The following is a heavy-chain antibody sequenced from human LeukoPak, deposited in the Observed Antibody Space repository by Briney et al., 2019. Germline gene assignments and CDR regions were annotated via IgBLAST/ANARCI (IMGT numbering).Heavy chain of an antibody. V-gene: IGHV1-18*01. J-gene: IGHJ4*02. CDR1: SYTFTNYG. CDR3: ARETTALGYYYDSSGHYRKPFDY. Sequence: ASVKVSCKASSYTFTNYGISWLRQVPGQGLEWMGWISAYNGNTNYAQKLQGRVTMTTDTSTSTAYMELRSLRSDDTAAYYCARETTALGYYYDSSGHYRKPFDYWGQGTLVTVSS. CDR2: ISAYNGNT. D-gene: IGHD3-22*01.